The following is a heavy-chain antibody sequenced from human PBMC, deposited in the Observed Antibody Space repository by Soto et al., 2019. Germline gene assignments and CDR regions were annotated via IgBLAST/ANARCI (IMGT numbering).Heavy chain of an antibody. D-gene: IGHD4-4*01. CDR1: GFTFSNAW. CDR2: IKSKTDGGTT. J-gene: IGHJ6*03. Sequence: GGSLRLSCAASGFTFSNAWMSWVRQAPGKGLEWVGRIKSKTDGGTTDYAAPVKGRFTIPRDDSKNTLYLQMNSLKTEDTAVYYCTTDQATVTTSVEPPFYYYYYYMDVWGKGTTVTVSS. V-gene: IGHV3-15*01. CDR3: TTDQATVTTSVEPPFYYYYYYMDV.